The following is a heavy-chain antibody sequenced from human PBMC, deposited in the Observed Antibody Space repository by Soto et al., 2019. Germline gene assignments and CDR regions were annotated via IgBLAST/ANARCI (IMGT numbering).Heavy chain of an antibody. CDR1: GLTLSNYA. CDR2: ISISGGDT. V-gene: IGHV3-23*01. Sequence: VGSLRLSCAVSGLTLSNYAMSWVRQAPGKGLEWVSSISISGGDTNYAGSVKGRFTISRDNSKNTLYLQMNSLTAEDTAVYYCAKEIRPNDYWGRGTLVTVSS. CDR3: AKEIRPNDY. J-gene: IGHJ4*02.